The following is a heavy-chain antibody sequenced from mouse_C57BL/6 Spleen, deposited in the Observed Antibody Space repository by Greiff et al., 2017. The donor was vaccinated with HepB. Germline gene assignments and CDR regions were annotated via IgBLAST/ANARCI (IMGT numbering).Heavy chain of an antibody. CDR2: IWSGGST. Sequence: QVQLKQSGPGLVQPSQSLSITCTVSGFSLTSYGVHWVRQPPGKGLEWLGVIWSGGSTDYNAAFISRLSISKDNSKSQVFFKMNSLQADDTAIYYCAKTEYDYDVTWFAYWGQGTLVTVSA. D-gene: IGHD2-4*01. J-gene: IGHJ3*01. CDR1: GFSLTSYG. CDR3: AKTEYDYDVTWFAY. V-gene: IGHV2-4*01.